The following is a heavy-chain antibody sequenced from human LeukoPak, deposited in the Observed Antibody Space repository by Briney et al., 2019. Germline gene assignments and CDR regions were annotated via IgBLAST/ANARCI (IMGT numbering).Heavy chain of an antibody. CDR2: ISYDGSNK. Sequence: GGSLRLSCAASGFTFSSYAMHWVRQAPGKGLEWVAVISYDGSNKYYADSAKGRFTISRDNSKNTLYLQMNSLRAEDTAVYYCAKGVIAAAGGFDYWGQGTLVTVSS. CDR3: AKGVIAAAGGFDY. CDR1: GFTFSSYA. V-gene: IGHV3-30*04. D-gene: IGHD6-13*01. J-gene: IGHJ4*02.